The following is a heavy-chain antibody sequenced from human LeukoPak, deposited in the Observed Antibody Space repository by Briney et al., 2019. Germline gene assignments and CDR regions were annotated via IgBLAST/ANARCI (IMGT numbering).Heavy chain of an antibody. CDR1: GYTFTGYY. CDR2: INPNSGGT. Sequence: ASVKVSCKASGYTFTGYYMHWVRQAPGQGLEWMGWINPNSGGTNYAQKFQGRVTMTRDTSISTAYMELSRLRSDDTAVYYCARRVVRGGTYYYYYMDVWGKGTTVTISS. CDR3: ARRVVRGGTYYYYYMDV. D-gene: IGHD3-10*01. V-gene: IGHV1-2*02. J-gene: IGHJ6*03.